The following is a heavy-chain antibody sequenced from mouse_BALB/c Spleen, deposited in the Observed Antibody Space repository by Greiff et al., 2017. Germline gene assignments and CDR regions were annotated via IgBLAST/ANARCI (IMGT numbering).Heavy chain of an antibody. D-gene: IGHD3-2*01. CDR2: IWAGGST. Sequence: VKLVESGPGLVAPSQSLSITCTVSGFSLTSYGVHWVRQPPGKGLELLGVIWAGGSTNYNSALMSRLSISKDNSKSQVFLKMNSLQTDDTAMYYCALDSSGYGFAYWGQGTLVTVSA. V-gene: IGHV2-9*02. CDR3: ALDSSGYGFAY. CDR1: GFSLTSYG. J-gene: IGHJ3*01.